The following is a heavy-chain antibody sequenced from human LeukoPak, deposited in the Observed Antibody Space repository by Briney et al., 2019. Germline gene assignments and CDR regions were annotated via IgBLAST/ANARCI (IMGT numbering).Heavy chain of an antibody. Sequence: SETLSLTCTVSGGSISTYYWSWIRQSPGKGLEWIGYIYYSGSTTYNPSLKSRVTISVDTSKNQFSLKLSSVTAADTAVYYCARHGTSSYYYYAMDVWGQGTTVTVFS. V-gene: IGHV4-59*08. CDR3: ARHGTSSYYYYAMDV. J-gene: IGHJ6*02. CDR1: GGSISTYY. CDR2: IYYSGST. D-gene: IGHD1-26*01.